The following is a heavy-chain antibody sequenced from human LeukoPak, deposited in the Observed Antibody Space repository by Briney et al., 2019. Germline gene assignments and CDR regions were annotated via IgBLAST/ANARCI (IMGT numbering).Heavy chain of an antibody. V-gene: IGHV1-18*01. CDR3: ARVRGTVVTPTSAFDI. CDR2: ISAYNGNT. D-gene: IGHD4-23*01. J-gene: IGHJ3*02. CDR1: GYTFTSYG. Sequence: ASVKVSCKASGYTFTSYGISWVRQAPGQGLEWMGWISAYNGNTNYAQKLQGRVTMTTDTSTSTAYMELRSLRSDDTAVYYCARVRGTVVTPTSAFDIWGQGTMVTVSS.